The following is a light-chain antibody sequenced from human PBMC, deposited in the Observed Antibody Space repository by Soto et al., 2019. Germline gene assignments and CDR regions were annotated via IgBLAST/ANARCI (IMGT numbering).Light chain of an antibody. CDR3: QNYNSAPPFT. Sequence: DIQMTQSPSSLSASVGDRVTITCRASQGITNFLAWYQQKPGKVPKLLIYAASTLQSGVPSRFSGSGSGTDFTLTISSLQPEDVATYYCQNYNSAPPFTFGPGTTGDIK. CDR2: AAS. V-gene: IGKV1-27*01. CDR1: QGITNF. J-gene: IGKJ3*01.